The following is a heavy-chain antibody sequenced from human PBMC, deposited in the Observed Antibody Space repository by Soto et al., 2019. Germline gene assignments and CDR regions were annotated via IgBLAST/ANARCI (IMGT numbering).Heavy chain of an antibody. J-gene: IGHJ6*01. V-gene: IGHV3-23*01. CDR2: ISGSGGST. CDR3: ANPPPTMESTIYYYYGMDV. Sequence: EVQLLESGGGLVQPGGSLRLSCAASGFTFSNYAMTWVRQAPGKGLEWVSAISGSGGSTYYADSVTGRFTISRDNSKNTLYLPMDSLRAEDPAVYYCANPPPTMESTIYYYYGMDVWGQGTTGTVSS. D-gene: IGHD1-26*01. CDR1: GFTFSNYA.